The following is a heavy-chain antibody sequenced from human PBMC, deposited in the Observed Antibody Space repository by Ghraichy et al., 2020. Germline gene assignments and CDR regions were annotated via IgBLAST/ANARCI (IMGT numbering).Heavy chain of an antibody. V-gene: IGHV3-7*01. CDR2: INQDGSEK. CDR3: ARGQELDY. J-gene: IGHJ4*02. Sequence: GGSLRLSCEASGFTFTRYWMSWVRQAPGKGLEWVTNINQDGSEKDYVDFVKGRFTISRDNAKNSLYLQMNSLTGEDTAVYYCARGQELDYWGQGTLVTVSS. CDR1: GFTFTRYW.